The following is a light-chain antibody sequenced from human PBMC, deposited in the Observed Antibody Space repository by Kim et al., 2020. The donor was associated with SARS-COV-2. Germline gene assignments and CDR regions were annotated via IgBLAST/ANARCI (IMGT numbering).Light chain of an antibody. CDR3: GADHGSGSNFVVV. CDR2: VGTGGIVG. J-gene: IGLJ2*01. V-gene: IGLV9-49*01. CDR1: SGYSNYK. Sequence: TCTLDSGYSNYKVDWYKERPGKGPRFVMRVGTGGIVGSKGDGIPDRFSVLGSGLNRYLTIKNIQEEDESDYHCGADHGSGSNFVVVFGGGTQLTVL.